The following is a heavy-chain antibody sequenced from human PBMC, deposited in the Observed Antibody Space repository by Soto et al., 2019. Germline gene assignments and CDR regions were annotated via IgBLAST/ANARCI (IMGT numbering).Heavy chain of an antibody. CDR2: ISGSGGST. J-gene: IGHJ1*01. D-gene: IGHD3-10*01. V-gene: IGHV3-23*01. CDR3: AKAPTVEDRGGPEH. Sequence: EVQLLESGGGLVRPGGSLRLSCVASGFTFNTYAMTWVRRAPGKGLEWVSAISGSGGSTFYADSLQGRFAISRDNSKNTLYLHMNSLRAGDTAVYYCAKAPTVEDRGGPEHWGQGTLVTVSS. CDR1: GFTFNTYA.